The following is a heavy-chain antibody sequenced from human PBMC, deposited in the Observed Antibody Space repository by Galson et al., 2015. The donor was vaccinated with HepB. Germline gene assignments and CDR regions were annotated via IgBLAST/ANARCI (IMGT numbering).Heavy chain of an antibody. D-gene: IGHD2-2*01. CDR3: ARYSSTMAFDY. Sequence: SGYTFTSYSMFWVRQAPGQGLEWMGLINPSGDSATYSQKFQGTVTMTRDTSTSTVYMELSSLRSEDTAVYYCARYSSTMAFDYWGQGTLVTVSS. CDR2: INPSGDSA. CDR1: GYTFTSYS. V-gene: IGHV1-46*01. J-gene: IGHJ4*02.